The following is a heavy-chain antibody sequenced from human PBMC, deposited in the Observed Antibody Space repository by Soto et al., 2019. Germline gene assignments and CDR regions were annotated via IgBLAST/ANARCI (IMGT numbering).Heavy chain of an antibody. CDR3: AIPSGLTVTGPDY. J-gene: IGHJ4*02. CDR1: GFTFSSYA. CDR2: IGGNGADT. Sequence: GGSLRLSCAASGFTFSSYAMSWFREAPGKGLEGVSAIGGNGADTYYADSVKGRFTISRDNSKNTLYLQMNRQRDEYTAVYFHAIPSGLTVTGPDYWGPGTLVTVSS. V-gene: IGHV3-23*01. D-gene: IGHD6-19*01.